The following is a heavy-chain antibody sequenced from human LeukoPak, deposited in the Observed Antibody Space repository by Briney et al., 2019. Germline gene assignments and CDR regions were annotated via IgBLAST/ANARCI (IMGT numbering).Heavy chain of an antibody. CDR3: AKFNDYYGSGSTNYFDY. V-gene: IGHV3-23*01. CDR2: ISGRGGST. Sequence: TGGSLRLSCAASGFTFSSYAMSWVRQAPGKGLEWVSAISGRGGSTYYADSVKGRFTISRDNSKNTLYLQMNSLRAEDTAVYYCAKFNDYYGSGSTNYFDYWGQGTLVTVSS. J-gene: IGHJ4*02. D-gene: IGHD3-10*01. CDR1: GFTFSSYA.